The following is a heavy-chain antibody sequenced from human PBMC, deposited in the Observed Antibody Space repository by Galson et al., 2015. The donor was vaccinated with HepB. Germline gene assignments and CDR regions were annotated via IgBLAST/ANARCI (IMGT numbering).Heavy chain of an antibody. J-gene: IGHJ6*02. CDR1: GFTFSSYA. V-gene: IGHV3-30-3*01. CDR2: ISYDGSNK. D-gene: IGHD5-24*01. Sequence: SLRLSCAASGFTFSSYAMHWVRQAPGKGLEWVAVISYDGSNKYYADSVKGRFTISRDNSKNTLYLQMNSLRAEDTAVYYCARDLWVEMATSYYYYGMDVWGQGTTVTVSS. CDR3: ARDLWVEMATSYYYYGMDV.